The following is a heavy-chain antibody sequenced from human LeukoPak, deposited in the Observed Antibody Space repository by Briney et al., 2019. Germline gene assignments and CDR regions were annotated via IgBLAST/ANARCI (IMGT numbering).Heavy chain of an antibody. CDR2: INHSGST. V-gene: IGHV4-34*09. CDR3: ARVDYGDYLYYFDY. CDR1: GGSFSGYY. D-gene: IGHD4-17*01. Sequence: SETLSLTCAVHGGSFSGYYWSWIRQPPGKGLEWIGEINHSGSTNYNPSLKSRVTISVDTSKNQFSLKLSSVTAADTAVYYCARVDYGDYLYYFDYWGQGTLVTVSS. J-gene: IGHJ4*02.